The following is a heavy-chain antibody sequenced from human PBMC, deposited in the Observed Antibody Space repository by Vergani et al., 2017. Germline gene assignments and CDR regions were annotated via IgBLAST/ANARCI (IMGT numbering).Heavy chain of an antibody. CDR3: ARGDYGILTGYRY. V-gene: IGHV1-46*03. CDR2: INPSGGHT. Sequence: QVQVVQSGAEVKKSGASVTVSCKTSGYTFSNYYMHWVRQAPGQGLEWMGIINPSGGHTNYAQKFQGRGTMTRDTSTSTVYMELSSLRSEDTAIYYCARGDYGILTGYRYWGQGTLVTVSA. CDR1: GYTFSNYY. D-gene: IGHD3-9*01. J-gene: IGHJ4*02.